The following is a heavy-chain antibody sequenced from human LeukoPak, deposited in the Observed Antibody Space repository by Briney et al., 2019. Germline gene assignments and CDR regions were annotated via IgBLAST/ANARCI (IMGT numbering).Heavy chain of an antibody. J-gene: IGHJ4*02. CDR2: IHHSGRL. Sequence: SETLSLTWAVSGDSIGSNKWWTWVRQPPGKGLEWIGEIHHSGRLNYSPFLKSRVTISVDKSKNHFSLNLNSITPADTAIYYCARGGDWKFDYWGQGALVTVSS. CDR1: GDSIGSNKW. D-gene: IGHD1-1*01. V-gene: IGHV4-4*02. CDR3: ARGGDWKFDY.